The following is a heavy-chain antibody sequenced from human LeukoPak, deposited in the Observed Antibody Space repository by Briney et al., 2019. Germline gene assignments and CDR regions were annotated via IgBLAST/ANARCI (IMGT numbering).Heavy chain of an antibody. CDR2: IYTSGST. Sequence: PSETLSLTCTVSGGSISSYCWSWIRQPAGKGLEWIGRIYTSGSTNYNPSLKSRVTMSVDTSKNQFSLKLSSVTAADTAVYYCARDCSGGSCGPLDAFDIWGQGTMVTVSS. V-gene: IGHV4-4*07. CDR3: ARDCSGGSCGPLDAFDI. CDR1: GGSISSYC. J-gene: IGHJ3*02. D-gene: IGHD2-15*01.